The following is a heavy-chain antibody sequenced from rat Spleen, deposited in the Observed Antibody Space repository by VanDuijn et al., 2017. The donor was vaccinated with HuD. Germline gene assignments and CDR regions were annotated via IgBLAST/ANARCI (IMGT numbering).Heavy chain of an antibody. CDR2: MYYDGDT. CDR3: ARADIASVSSDGI. CDR1: GFSLTSYS. V-gene: IGHV2-34*01. J-gene: IGHJ2*01. D-gene: IGHD1-2*01. Sequence: QVQLRESGPGLVQPSETLSLTCTVSGFSLTSYSVSWVRQPSGKGPEWMGRMYYDGDTAYNSALKSRLSISRDTSKSQVYLKVNSLQTGDTATYYCARADIASVSSDGIWGQGVMVTVSS.